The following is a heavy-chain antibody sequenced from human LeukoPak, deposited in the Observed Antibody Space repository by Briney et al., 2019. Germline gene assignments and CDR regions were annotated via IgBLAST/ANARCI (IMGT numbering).Heavy chain of an antibody. Sequence: SETLSLTCAVYGGSLSGSYWSWIRQPPGKGLEWVGEINHSGSANYNPSLKSRVTLSIDKSKNQFSLNLNSVTAADTAVYYCARARRDSGYYKVDYWGQGTLVTVSS. D-gene: IGHD3-3*01. CDR2: INHSGSA. CDR3: ARARRDSGYYKVDY. V-gene: IGHV4-34*01. J-gene: IGHJ4*02. CDR1: GGSLSGSY.